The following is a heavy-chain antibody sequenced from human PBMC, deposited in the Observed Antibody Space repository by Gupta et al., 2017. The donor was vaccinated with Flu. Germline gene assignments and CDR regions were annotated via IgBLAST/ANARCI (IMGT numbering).Heavy chain of an antibody. J-gene: IGHJ1*01. V-gene: IGHV1-2*02. D-gene: IGHD1-26*01. CDR2: IYPNTGGT. CDR3: ASISGSYRKDF. Sequence: HWVRQAPGQGLEWMGWIYPNTGGTNFAQKFQGRVTMTRDTSMSSVYMELCGLRSDDTALYYCASISGSYRKDFWGRGTLVTVSS.